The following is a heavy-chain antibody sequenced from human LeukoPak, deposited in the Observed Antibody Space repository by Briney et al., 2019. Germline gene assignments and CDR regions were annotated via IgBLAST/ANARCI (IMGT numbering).Heavy chain of an antibody. V-gene: IGHV4-34*01. J-gene: IGHJ4*02. CDR2: INHSGST. Sequence: SETLSHTCAVYGGSFSGYYWSWIRQPPGKGLEWIGEINHSGSTNYNPSLKSRVTISVDTSKNQFSLKLSSVTAADTAVYYCARGLMAPNNWGQGTLVTVSS. D-gene: IGHD5-24*01. CDR1: GGSFSGYY. CDR3: ARGLMAPNN.